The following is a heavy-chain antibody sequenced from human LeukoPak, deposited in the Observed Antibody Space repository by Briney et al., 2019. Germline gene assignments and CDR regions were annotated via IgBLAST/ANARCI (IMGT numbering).Heavy chain of an antibody. J-gene: IGHJ4*02. V-gene: IGHV3-30*18. CDR2: ISYDGSNK. CDR3: AKDGGLWFGELSETYYFDY. CDR1: GFTFSSYS. D-gene: IGHD3-10*01. Sequence: GGSLRLSCAASGFTFSSYSMSWVRQAPGKGLEWVAVISYDGSNKYYADSVKGRFTISRDNSKNTLYLQMNSLRAEDTAVYYCAKDGGLWFGELSETYYFDYWGQGTLVTVSS.